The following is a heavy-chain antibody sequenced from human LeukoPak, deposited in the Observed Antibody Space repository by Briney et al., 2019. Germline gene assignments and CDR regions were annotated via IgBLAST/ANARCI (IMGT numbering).Heavy chain of an antibody. D-gene: IGHD3-3*01. Sequence: SGPTLVKPTETLTLTCTFSGFSLSSSGMGVGWIRQPPGKALEWLAVIYWDDDKRYSPSLKTRLTITKDTSKNQVVLTMTNMDPVDTATYYCAHRPHNRVFGVVITNNWFDPWGQGTLVTVSS. CDR2: IYWDDDK. CDR3: AHRPHNRVFGVVITNNWFDP. V-gene: IGHV2-5*02. CDR1: GFSLSSSGMG. J-gene: IGHJ5*02.